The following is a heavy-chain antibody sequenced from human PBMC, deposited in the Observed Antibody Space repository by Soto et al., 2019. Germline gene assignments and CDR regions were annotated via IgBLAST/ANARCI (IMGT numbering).Heavy chain of an antibody. Sequence: ASVKVSCKASGGTFSSYTISLVRQAPGQRLEWMGRINPIHGNTKYSQKFQGRVTITRDTSASTAYMELSSLRSEDTAVYYCARDLGGWPDYWGQGTLVTVS. D-gene: IGHD2-15*01. J-gene: IGHJ4*02. CDR2: INPIHGNT. CDR3: ARDLGGWPDY. V-gene: IGHV1-3*01. CDR1: GGTFSSYT.